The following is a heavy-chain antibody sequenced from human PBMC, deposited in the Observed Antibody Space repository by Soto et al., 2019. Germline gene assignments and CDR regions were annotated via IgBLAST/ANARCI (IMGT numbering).Heavy chain of an antibody. D-gene: IGHD3-16*01. Sequence: ASVKVSCKASGYSFTNNDVSWVRQATGQGLEWMGWMNPGSGDTGYAQRFQGRVTMTRDISIATAYMELSSLRSDDTAIYYCARMATFGSLNWFDPWGQGTLVTVSS. J-gene: IGHJ5*02. CDR2: MNPGSGDT. CDR1: GYSFTNND. V-gene: IGHV1-8*01. CDR3: ARMATFGSLNWFDP.